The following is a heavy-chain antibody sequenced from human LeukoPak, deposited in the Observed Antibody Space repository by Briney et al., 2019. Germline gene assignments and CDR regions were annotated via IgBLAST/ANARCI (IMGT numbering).Heavy chain of an antibody. Sequence: SETLSLTCEVYGGSFTDYYWNWVRQAPGKGLEWIGEIDHSGSTNHNPSLKSRVTKAVDRCKKQFSLKMSSVTAADPAVYYCARGFSLYDYVWGSNRSPFDTWGKGTLVTVSS. CDR2: IDHSGST. V-gene: IGHV4-34*01. CDR3: ARGFSLYDYVWGSNRSPFDT. J-gene: IGHJ4*02. D-gene: IGHD3-16*02. CDR1: GGSFTDYY.